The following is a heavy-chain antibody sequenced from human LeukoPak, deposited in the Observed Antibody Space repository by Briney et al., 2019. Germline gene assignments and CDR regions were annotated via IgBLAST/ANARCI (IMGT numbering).Heavy chain of an antibody. J-gene: IGHJ4*02. CDR2: IYPGDSDT. V-gene: IGHV5-51*01. D-gene: IGHD3-16*01. Sequence: GESLKISCKGSGYRFTSDWIAWVRQMPGKGLEWMGSIYPGDSDTRYSPSFQGQVTISADKSFSTAYLQWSNLKASDTAMYYCARGAPALDYWGQGTLVTVSS. CDR3: ARGAPALDY. CDR1: GYRFTSDW.